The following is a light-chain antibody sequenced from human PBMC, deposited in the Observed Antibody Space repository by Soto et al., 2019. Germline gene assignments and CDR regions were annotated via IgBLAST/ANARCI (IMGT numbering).Light chain of an antibody. J-gene: IGLJ2*01. CDR1: SSDVGDYNY. CDR2: DVS. Sequence: QSALTQPASVSGSPGQSITISCTGTSSDVGDYNYVSWYQQHPGKAPKLIIYDVSNRPSGVSNRFSGSKSGNTASLTFSGLQAEDEDDYYCRSTTSSSTYVVFGGGTKVTVL. CDR3: RSTTSSSTYVV. V-gene: IGLV2-14*03.